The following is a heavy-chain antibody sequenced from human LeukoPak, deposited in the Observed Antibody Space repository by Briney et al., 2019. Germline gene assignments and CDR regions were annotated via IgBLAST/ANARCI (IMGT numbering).Heavy chain of an antibody. J-gene: IGHJ4*02. CDR2: ISSSSYI. CDR1: GFTFSSYS. Sequence: GGSLRLSCAASGFTFSSYSMNWVRQAPGKGLEWVSSISSSSYIYYADSVKGRFTISRDNAKNSLYLQMNSLRAEDTAVYYCAREGVVTAINFDYWGQGTLVTVSS. CDR3: AREGVVTAINFDY. D-gene: IGHD2-21*02. V-gene: IGHV3-21*01.